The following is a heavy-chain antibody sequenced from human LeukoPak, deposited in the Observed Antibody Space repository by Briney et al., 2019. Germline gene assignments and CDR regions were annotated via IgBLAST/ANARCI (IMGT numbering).Heavy chain of an antibody. CDR2: IYYSGST. J-gene: IGHJ2*01. V-gene: IGHV4-59*01. Sequence: PSETLSLTCTVAGGSISSYYWSWIRQPPGKGLEWIGYIYYSGSTNYNRSLKSRVTISVDTSKNQFSLKLSSVTAADTAVYYCATMLGYCSGGSCYWYFDLWGRGTLVTVSS. D-gene: IGHD2-15*01. CDR1: GGSISSYY. CDR3: ATMLGYCSGGSCYWYFDL.